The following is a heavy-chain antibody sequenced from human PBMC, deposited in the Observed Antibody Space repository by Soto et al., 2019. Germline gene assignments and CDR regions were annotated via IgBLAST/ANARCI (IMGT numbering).Heavy chain of an antibody. Sequence: PSEPLSLTCAVSGGSISSYYWNWIRQPPGKGLEWIGYVYYSGSTNYNPSLKSRVTISVDTSKNQFSLKLSSVTAADTAVYYCARDDVTCSGGSCHLNWFDPWGQGTLVTVSS. V-gene: IGHV4-59*01. J-gene: IGHJ5*02. CDR1: GGSISSYY. D-gene: IGHD2-15*01. CDR3: ARDDVTCSGGSCHLNWFDP. CDR2: VYYSGST.